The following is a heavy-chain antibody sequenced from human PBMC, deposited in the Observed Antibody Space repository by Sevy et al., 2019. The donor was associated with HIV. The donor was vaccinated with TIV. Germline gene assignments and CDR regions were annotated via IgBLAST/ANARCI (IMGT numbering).Heavy chain of an antibody. CDR3: ARIYCSSTSCPQSYPYSNMDV. D-gene: IGHD2-2*01. CDR2: IHSSGSA. J-gene: IGHJ6*02. Sequence: SETLSLTCSVSGGSMTSYYWSWIRQPAGKGLEWIGRIHSSGSANYNPSLKSRVTMSVDTSKNQFSLKVNSVTAADTAMYYCARIYCSSTSCPQSYPYSNMDVWGQGTPVTVSS. V-gene: IGHV4-4*07. CDR1: GGSMTSYY.